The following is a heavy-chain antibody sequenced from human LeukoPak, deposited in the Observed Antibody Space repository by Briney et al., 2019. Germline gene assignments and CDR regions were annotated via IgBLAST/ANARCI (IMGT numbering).Heavy chain of an antibody. D-gene: IGHD2-2*03. J-gene: IGHJ4*02. V-gene: IGHV1-18*01. CDR2: IRVYNGDT. CDR1: GYTFTSYG. CDR3: ATGYCSSTNCRIDY. Sequence: ASVKVSRKASGYTFTSYGISWVRQAPGQGLEWMGWIRVYNGDTNYAQKLQGRVTMTTDTSTSTAYMELRSLRSDDTAVYYCATGYCSSTNCRIDYWGQGTLVSVSS.